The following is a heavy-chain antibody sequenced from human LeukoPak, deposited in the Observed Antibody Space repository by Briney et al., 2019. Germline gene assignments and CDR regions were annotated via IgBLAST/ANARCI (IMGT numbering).Heavy chain of an antibody. Sequence: SVKVSCKASGYTFTSYGISWVRQAPGQGLEWMGWISAYNGNTNYAQKLQGRVTMTTDTSTSTAYMELRSLRSDDTAVYYCAREAEIVVVPAAIPKATYYYYMDVWGKGTTVTVSS. CDR1: GYTFTSYG. CDR3: AREAEIVVVPAAIPKATYYYYMDV. CDR2: ISAYNGNT. D-gene: IGHD2-2*02. V-gene: IGHV1-18*01. J-gene: IGHJ6*03.